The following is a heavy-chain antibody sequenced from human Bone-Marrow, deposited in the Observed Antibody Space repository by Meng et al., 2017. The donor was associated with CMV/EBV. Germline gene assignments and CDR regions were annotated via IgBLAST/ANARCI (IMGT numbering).Heavy chain of an antibody. Sequence: KVSCKGSGYRFSDYWIGWVRQMPGKGLEWMGIIYPGDSDSRYSPSFQGQVTISADKSISTAYPQWSSLKASDTAMYYCARVLAVAPGGMYVGGQGTTVTVSS. CDR2: IYPGDSDS. CDR1: GYRFSDYW. J-gene: IGHJ6*02. CDR3: ARVLAVAPGGMYV. D-gene: IGHD6-19*01. V-gene: IGHV5-51*01.